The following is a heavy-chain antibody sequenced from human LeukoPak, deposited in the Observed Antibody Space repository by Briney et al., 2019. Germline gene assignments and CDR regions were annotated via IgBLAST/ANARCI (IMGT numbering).Heavy chain of an antibody. CDR2: IYYNGNT. Sequence: SGTLSLTCTVSGASISSSYRIWIRQPPGKRLEWIGYIYYNGNTNSNPSLKSRVTISADTSKNRFSLKLSSVTAADTAIYYSLRGIYDHGGYSNAFDIWGQGTMVTVSS. J-gene: IGHJ3*02. D-gene: IGHD3-22*01. V-gene: IGHV4-59*01. CDR1: GASISSSY. CDR3: LRGIYDHGGYSNAFDI.